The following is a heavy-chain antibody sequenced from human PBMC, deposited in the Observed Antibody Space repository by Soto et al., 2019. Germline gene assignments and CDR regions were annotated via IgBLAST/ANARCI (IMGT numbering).Heavy chain of an antibody. Sequence: QVQLMQSGAEVKKPGASVKVSCKASGDTFTNYYIHWVRQAPGQGLEWMGTVNPSGGHTTYSQNFLGRVTMTRDTSTSTLYMELTSLTSDATAVYYWARGGHVVVVTAAFDYWGQGTLVTVSS. CDR1: GDTFTNYY. CDR2: VNPSGGHT. D-gene: IGHD2-21*02. CDR3: ARGGHVVVVTAAFDY. J-gene: IGHJ4*02. V-gene: IGHV1-46*01.